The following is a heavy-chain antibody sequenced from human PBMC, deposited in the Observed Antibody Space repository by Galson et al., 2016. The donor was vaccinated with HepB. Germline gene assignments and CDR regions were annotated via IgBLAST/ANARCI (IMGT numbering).Heavy chain of an antibody. Sequence: SVKVSCKASGYTFTSYDFNWVRQATGQGLEWMGWLNPNSGNTGIIQKFQGRLTMTRDTSISTAYMELSSLTSEDTAIYFCARTPRGVPSTDYWGQGTLATVSS. J-gene: IGHJ4*02. CDR2: LNPNSGNT. D-gene: IGHD1-26*01. V-gene: IGHV1-8*01. CDR3: ARTPRGVPSTDY. CDR1: GYTFTSYD.